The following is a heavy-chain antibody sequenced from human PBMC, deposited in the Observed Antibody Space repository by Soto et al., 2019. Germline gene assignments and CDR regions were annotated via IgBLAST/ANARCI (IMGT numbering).Heavy chain of an antibody. V-gene: IGHV4-39*01. CDR3: ARPHYAQPLYATWFDP. J-gene: IGHJ5*02. D-gene: IGHD3-16*01. Sequence: PSETLSLTCTVSGGSISSSSYYWGWIRQPPGKGLEWIGSIYYSGSTYHIPSLKSRVTISVDTSKNQFSLKLSSVTAADTAVYYCARPHYAQPLYATWFDPCGQGTLVTVSS. CDR1: GGSISSSSYY. CDR2: IYYSGST.